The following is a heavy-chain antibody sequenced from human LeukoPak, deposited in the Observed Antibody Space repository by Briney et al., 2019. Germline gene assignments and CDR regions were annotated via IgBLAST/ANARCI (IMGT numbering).Heavy chain of an antibody. CDR2: ISWNSGSI. V-gene: IGHV3-9*01. CDR3: AKDTYYYDSSGYDY. J-gene: IGHJ4*02. Sequence: GGSLRLSCAASGFTFDDYAIHWVRQAPGKGLEWVSGISWNSGSIGYADSVKGRFTISRDNAKNSLYLQMNSLRAEDTALYYCAKDTYYYDSSGYDYWGQGTLVTVSS. CDR1: GFTFDDYA. D-gene: IGHD3-22*01.